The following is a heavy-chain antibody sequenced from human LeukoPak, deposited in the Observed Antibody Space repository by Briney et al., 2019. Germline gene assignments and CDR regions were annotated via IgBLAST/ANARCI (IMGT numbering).Heavy chain of an antibody. V-gene: IGHV3-30*03. D-gene: IGHD3-22*01. Sequence: RPGGSLRLSCAASGFTFSSYGMHWVRQAPGKGLEWVAVISYDGSNKYYADSVKGRFTISRDNSKNTLYLQMNSLRSDDTAVYYCARALAHMIVVDGDAFDIWGQGTMVTVSS. CDR2: ISYDGSNK. CDR3: ARALAHMIVVDGDAFDI. J-gene: IGHJ3*02. CDR1: GFTFSSYG.